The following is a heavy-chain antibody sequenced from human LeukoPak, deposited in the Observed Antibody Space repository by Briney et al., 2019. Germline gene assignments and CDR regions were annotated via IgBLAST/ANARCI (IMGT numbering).Heavy chain of an antibody. J-gene: IGHJ6*02. V-gene: IGHV1-18*01. Sequence: AASVKVSCKASGYTFTSYGISWVRQAPRQGLEWMGWISAYNGNTNYAQKLQGRVTMTTNTSTSTAYMELRSLRSDDTAVYYCARYIVVVPAAIRPNYYYYGMDVWGQGTTVTVSS. CDR2: ISAYNGNT. CDR3: ARYIVVVPAAIRPNYYYYGMDV. CDR1: GYTFTSYG. D-gene: IGHD2-2*01.